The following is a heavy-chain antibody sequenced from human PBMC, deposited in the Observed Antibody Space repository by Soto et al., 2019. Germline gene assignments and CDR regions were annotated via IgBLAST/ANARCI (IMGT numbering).Heavy chain of an antibody. CDR2: ISGSGGST. Sequence: GGSLRLSCAASGFTFSSYAMSWVRQAPGKGLEWVSAISGSGGSTYYADSVKGRFTISRDNSKNTLYLQMNSLRAEDTAVYYCANFHGNVDTAMVTNQGPYWGQGTLVTVSS. V-gene: IGHV3-23*01. CDR1: GFTFSSYA. J-gene: IGHJ4*02. D-gene: IGHD5-18*01. CDR3: ANFHGNVDTAMVTNQGPY.